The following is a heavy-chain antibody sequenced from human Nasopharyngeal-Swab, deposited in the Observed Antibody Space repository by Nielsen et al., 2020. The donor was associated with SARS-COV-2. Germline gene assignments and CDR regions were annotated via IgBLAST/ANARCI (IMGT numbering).Heavy chain of an antibody. Sequence: SVKVSCKTSGYTFTNSAISWVRQAPGQGLEWMGRIVPALGLPNYAQKFRGRVTISADRSTTTSYLELSSLRSDDTAIYYCAREGEYGAYDAPDYWGQGTLVTVSS. V-gene: IGHV1-69*04. D-gene: IGHD5-12*01. CDR1: GYTFTNSA. J-gene: IGHJ4*02. CDR2: IVPALGLP. CDR3: AREGEYGAYDAPDY.